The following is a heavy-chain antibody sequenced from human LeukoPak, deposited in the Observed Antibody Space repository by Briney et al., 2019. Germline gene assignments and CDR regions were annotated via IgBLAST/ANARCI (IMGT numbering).Heavy chain of an antibody. CDR2: ISGSGVSI. Sequence: GGSLRLSCAASGFTFSNYAMSWVRQAPGGGLEWVSGISGSGVSIYYADSVKGRFTISRDNSKNTLYLQMNSLRAEDTAVYYCAKELKNYYDSSGYYLFDYWGQGTLVTVSS. D-gene: IGHD3-22*01. CDR3: AKELKNYYDSSGYYLFDY. CDR1: GFTFSNYA. V-gene: IGHV3-23*01. J-gene: IGHJ4*02.